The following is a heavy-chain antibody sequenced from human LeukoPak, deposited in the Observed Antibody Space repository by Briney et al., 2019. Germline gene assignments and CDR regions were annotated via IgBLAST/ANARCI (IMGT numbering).Heavy chain of an antibody. J-gene: IGHJ6*03. CDR2: IYYSGST. CDR3: AREYSSSSYSYFYMDV. CDR1: GGSISSGDYY. Sequence: SQTLSLTCTVSGGSISSGDYYWSWIRQPPGKGLEWIGYIYYSGSTYYNPSLKSRITMSVDTSKNHFSLKLSSVTAADTAVYYCAREYSSSSYSYFYMDVWGKGTTVTVSS. D-gene: IGHD6-6*01. V-gene: IGHV4-30-4*01.